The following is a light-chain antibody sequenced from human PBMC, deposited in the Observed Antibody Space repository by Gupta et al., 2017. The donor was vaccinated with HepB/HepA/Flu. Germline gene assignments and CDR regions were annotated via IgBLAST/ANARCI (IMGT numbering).Light chain of an antibody. CDR1: QSISSY. V-gene: IGKV1-39*01. J-gene: IGKJ1*01. Sequence: DIQMTQSPSSLSVSVGDRVTITCLASQSISSYLHWYQQKPGKAPKLLIYTESSLQSGVPSRFSGSGSGTDFTLTISRLQPEDFATYYCQQSYSTPRTFGQGTKVEIK. CDR3: QQSYSTPRT. CDR2: TES.